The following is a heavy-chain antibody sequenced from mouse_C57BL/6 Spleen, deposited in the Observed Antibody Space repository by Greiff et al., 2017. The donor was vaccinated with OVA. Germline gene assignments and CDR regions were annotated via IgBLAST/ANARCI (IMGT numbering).Heavy chain of an antibody. V-gene: IGHV1-47*01. CDR2: FHPYNDDT. J-gene: IGHJ2*01. Sequence: QLQLKESGAELVKPGASVKMSCKASGYPFTTYPIEWMKQNHGKSLEWIGNFHPYNDDTKYNEKFKGKATLTVEKSSSTVYLELSRLTSDDSAVYYCARGLDDGYSDYWGQGTTLTVSS. D-gene: IGHD2-3*01. CDR1: GYPFTTYP. CDR3: ARGLDDGYSDY.